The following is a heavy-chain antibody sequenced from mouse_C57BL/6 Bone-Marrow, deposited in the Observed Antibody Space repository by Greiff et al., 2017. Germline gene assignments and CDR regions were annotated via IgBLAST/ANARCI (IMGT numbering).Heavy chain of an antibody. CDR1: GYTFTSYW. V-gene: IGHV1-55*01. D-gene: IGHD1-1*01. CDR2: IYPGSGST. CDR3: PRDCYGSSPCWYFDV. J-gene: IGHJ1*03. Sequence: QVQLQQPGAELVKPGASVKMSCKASGYTFTSYWITWVKQRPGQGLEWIGDIYPGSGSTNDNEKFKSKATLTVDTSSSTAYMQRSSLTSEDSAVYYCPRDCYGSSPCWYFDVWCTGTTVTVSS.